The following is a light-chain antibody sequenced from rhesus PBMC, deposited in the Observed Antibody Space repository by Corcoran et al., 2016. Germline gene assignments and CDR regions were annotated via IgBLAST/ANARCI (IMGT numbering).Light chain of an antibody. CDR1: QGISSY. CDR3: QQGNSNPWT. CDR2: YAN. V-gene: IGKV1-32*02. Sequence: DIQMSQSPSSLSASVGDRVTITCRASQGISSYLNWYQQKPGKTPKLLVYYANGLASGVPSRFSGSGSGTDFTLTISSLQPEDCATYYCQQGNSNPWTFGQGTKVEIK. J-gene: IGKJ1*01.